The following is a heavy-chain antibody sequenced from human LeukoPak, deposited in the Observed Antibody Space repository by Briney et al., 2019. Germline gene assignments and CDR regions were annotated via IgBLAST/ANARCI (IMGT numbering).Heavy chain of an antibody. Sequence: GGTLRLSCAASGFTFSSYGMHWVRQAPGKGLEWVAFIRYDGSNKYYADSVKGRFTISRDNSKNTLYLQMNSLRAEDTAVYYCARDFVSYYYDSDDAFDIWGQGTMVTVSS. CDR3: ARDFVSYYYDSDDAFDI. J-gene: IGHJ3*02. D-gene: IGHD3-22*01. CDR2: IRYDGSNK. V-gene: IGHV3-30*02. CDR1: GFTFSSYG.